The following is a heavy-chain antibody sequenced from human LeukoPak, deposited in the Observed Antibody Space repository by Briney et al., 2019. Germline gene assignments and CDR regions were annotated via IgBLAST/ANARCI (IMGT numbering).Heavy chain of an antibody. V-gene: IGHV3-30*02. J-gene: IGHJ4*02. CDR3: AKDSLQRQLSLDY. Sequence: HSGGSLRLSCAASKFTFSNYAMNWVRQAPGKGLEWVAFIRYDGSNKYYADSVKGRFTISRDNSKNTLYLQMNSLRAEDTAVYYCAKDSLQRQLSLDYWGQGTLVTVSS. D-gene: IGHD5-18*01. CDR1: KFTFSNYA. CDR2: IRYDGSNK.